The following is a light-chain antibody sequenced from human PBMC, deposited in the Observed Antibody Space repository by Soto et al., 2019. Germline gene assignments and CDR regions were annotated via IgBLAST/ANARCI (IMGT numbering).Light chain of an antibody. CDR3: QQLSSYPRT. Sequence: DIPLTQSPSFLSASVGDRVTITCRASQDINSYLAWYQQKSGKAPQLLIYAASTLQSGVPSRFSGSGSGTEFTLTISSLQPEDFATYYCQQLSSYPRTFGQGTKLEIK. CDR1: QDINSY. CDR2: AAS. J-gene: IGKJ2*01. V-gene: IGKV1-9*01.